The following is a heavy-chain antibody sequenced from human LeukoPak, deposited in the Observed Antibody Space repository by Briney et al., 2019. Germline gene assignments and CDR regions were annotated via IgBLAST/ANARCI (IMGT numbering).Heavy chain of an antibody. Sequence: GGTLRLSCAASGFTFSSYGMSWVRQAPGKGLEWVSRIKSDGTITNYADSVKGRFTISRDNAKNTLYLQMNSLRAEDTALYYCARVASNYDFDCWGQGTLVTVSS. D-gene: IGHD4-11*01. CDR3: ARVASNYDFDC. CDR2: IKSDGTIT. J-gene: IGHJ4*02. V-gene: IGHV3-74*01. CDR1: GFTFSSYG.